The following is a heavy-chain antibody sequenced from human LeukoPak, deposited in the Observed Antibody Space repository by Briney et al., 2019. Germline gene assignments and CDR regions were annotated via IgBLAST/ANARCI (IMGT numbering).Heavy chain of an antibody. Sequence: GGSLSLSCAVSGFTLSTYAMLWVRQAPRMGLEWVAVISFDGSNKYYADSVKGRFTISRDNSKNTLYLQMNSLRAEDTALYYCAKDGGTTTGGYFDYWGQGTLVTVSS. CDR3: AKDGGTTTGGYFDY. J-gene: IGHJ4*02. CDR1: GFTLSTYA. D-gene: IGHD1-26*01. CDR2: ISFDGSNK. V-gene: IGHV3-30*18.